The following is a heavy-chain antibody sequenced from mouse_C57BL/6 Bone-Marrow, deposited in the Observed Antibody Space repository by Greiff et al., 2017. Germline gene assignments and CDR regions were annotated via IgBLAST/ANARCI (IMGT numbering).Heavy chain of an antibody. Sequence: LQQPGTELVKPGASVKLSCKDSYFAFMASAMHWVKQRPGHGLEWIGSFTMYSDATEYSENFKGKATLTANTSSSTAYMELSSLTSEDSAVYYCARGGTPGEAMDYSGQGNSVTASS. CDR3: ARGGTPGEAMDY. CDR1: YFAFMASA. D-gene: IGHD2-14*01. CDR2: FTMYSDAT. J-gene: IGHJ4*01. V-gene: IGHV1-49*01.